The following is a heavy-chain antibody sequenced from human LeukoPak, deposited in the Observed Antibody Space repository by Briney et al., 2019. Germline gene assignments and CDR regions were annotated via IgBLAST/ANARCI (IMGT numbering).Heavy chain of an antibody. D-gene: IGHD3-22*01. CDR2: IYSGGTT. Sequence: PGGSLRLSCAASGFTVSSNYMSWVRQAPGKGLEWVSLIYSGGTTYYADSVKGRFTISRDNSKNTLYLQMSSLRAEDTAIYFCAKEVTFSSGADAFDVWGQGTTVTVSS. CDR3: AKEVTFSSGADAFDV. J-gene: IGHJ3*01. V-gene: IGHV3-53*01. CDR1: GFTVSSNY.